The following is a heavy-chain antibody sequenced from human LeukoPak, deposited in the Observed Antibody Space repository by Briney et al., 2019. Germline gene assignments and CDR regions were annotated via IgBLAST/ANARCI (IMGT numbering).Heavy chain of an antibody. CDR3: ARGRGYDSGAYNYAFSDY. CDR1: RFTFSNYG. CDR2: IWYDGSNK. Sequence: GGSLRLSCAASRFTFSNYGMHWVRQAPGKGLEWVAVIWYDGSNKYYADSVKGRFTISRDNSKNTLYLQMNSLRAEDTAVYYCARGRGYDSGAYNYAFSDYWGQGTLVTVSS. V-gene: IGHV3-33*01. D-gene: IGHD3-22*01. J-gene: IGHJ4*02.